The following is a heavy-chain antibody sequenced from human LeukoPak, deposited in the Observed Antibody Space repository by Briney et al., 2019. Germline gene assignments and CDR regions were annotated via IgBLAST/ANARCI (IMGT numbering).Heavy chain of an antibody. D-gene: IGHD4-11*01. CDR3: ARGGPLQYHYYYYGMDV. J-gene: IGHJ6*02. CDR1: GGSFSGYY. Sequence: PSETLSLTCAVYGGSFSGYYWSWLRQPPGKGLEWIGEINHSGSTNYNPSLKSRVTISVDTSKNQFSLKLSSVTAADTAVYYCARGGPLQYHYYYYGMDVWGQGTTVTVSS. CDR2: INHSGST. V-gene: IGHV4-34*01.